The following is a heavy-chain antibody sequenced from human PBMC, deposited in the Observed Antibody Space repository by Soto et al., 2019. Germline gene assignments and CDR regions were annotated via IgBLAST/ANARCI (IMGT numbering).Heavy chain of an antibody. CDR2: ISYHGRNT. CDR1: GFTFSSYG. D-gene: IGHD3-9*01. CDR3: AKDAGLPYHEVLTGFSYFDS. Sequence: QVQVVESGGGVVQPGGSLRLSCAGSGFTFSSYGMHWVRQAPGKGLEWMAVISYHGRNTDYADSVKGRFTIYRDNSKNTLYLQMNSLRAEDTAVYYCAKDAGLPYHEVLTGFSYFDSCGQGTLVTVSS. V-gene: IGHV3-30*18. J-gene: IGHJ4*02.